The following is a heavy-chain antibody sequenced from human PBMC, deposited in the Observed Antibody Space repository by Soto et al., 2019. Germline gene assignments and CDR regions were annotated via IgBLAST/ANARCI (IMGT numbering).Heavy chain of an antibody. D-gene: IGHD6-13*01. J-gene: IGHJ3*02. V-gene: IGHV1-3*01. CDR3: ARGGSSSSWPNAFDI. CDR1: GYTFTGYA. CDR2: INAGNGNT. Sequence: ASVKVSCKASGYTFTGYAMHWVRQAPGQRLEWMGWINAGNGNTKYSQKFQGRVTITRDTSASTAYMELSSLRSEDTAVYYCARGGSSSSWPNAFDIWGQGTMVTVSS.